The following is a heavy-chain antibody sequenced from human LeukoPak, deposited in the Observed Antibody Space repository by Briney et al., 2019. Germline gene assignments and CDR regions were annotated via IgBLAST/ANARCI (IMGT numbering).Heavy chain of an antibody. J-gene: IGHJ4*02. CDR3: ASVPWAGEFDC. Sequence: PGGSLRLSCAASGFTFSSYGMHWVRQAPGKGLEWVAVISYDGSNKYYADSVKGRFTISRDNSKNTLYLQMNSLRAEDTAVYYCASVPWAGEFDCWGQGTLVTVSS. CDR2: ISYDGSNK. CDR1: GFTFSSYG. V-gene: IGHV3-30*03. D-gene: IGHD7-27*01.